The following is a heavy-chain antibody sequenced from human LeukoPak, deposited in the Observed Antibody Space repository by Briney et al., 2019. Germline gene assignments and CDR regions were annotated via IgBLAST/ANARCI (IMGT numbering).Heavy chain of an antibody. Sequence: PGGSLRLSCAASGFTFSSYSMNWVRQAPGKGLEWVSSISSSSSYIYYADSVKGRFTISRDNAKNSLYLQMNSLRAEDTAVYYCARGGLIDGWKAFIYYFDYWGQGTLVTVSS. CDR2: ISSSSSYI. CDR1: GFTFSSYS. CDR3: ARGGLIDGWKAFIYYFDY. D-gene: IGHD5-24*01. J-gene: IGHJ4*02. V-gene: IGHV3-21*01.